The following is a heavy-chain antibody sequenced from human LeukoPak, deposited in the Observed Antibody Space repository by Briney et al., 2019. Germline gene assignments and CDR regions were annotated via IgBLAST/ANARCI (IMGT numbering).Heavy chain of an antibody. CDR1: GFTVSSNY. CDR3: ARGYSYGLGSF. V-gene: IGHV3-53*01. Sequence: PGGSLSLSCAASGFTVSSNYMSWVRQAPGKGLEWVSVIYSGGSTYYADSVKGRFTISRDNSKNTLYLQMNSLRAEDTAVYYCARGYSYGLGSFWGQGTLVTVSS. D-gene: IGHD5-18*01. J-gene: IGHJ4*02. CDR2: IYSGGST.